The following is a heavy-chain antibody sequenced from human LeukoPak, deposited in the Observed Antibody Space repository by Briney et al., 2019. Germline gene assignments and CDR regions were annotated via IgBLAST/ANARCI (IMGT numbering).Heavy chain of an antibody. CDR3: ARGSSSSWYDPIDY. D-gene: IGHD6-13*01. CDR1: GYTFTSYD. Sequence: ASVKVSCKXSGYTFTSYDINWVRQATGQGLEWMGWMNPNSGNTGYAQKFQGRVTITRNTSISTAYMELSSLRSEDTAVYYCARGSSSSWYDPIDYWGQGTLVTVSS. CDR2: MNPNSGNT. J-gene: IGHJ4*02. V-gene: IGHV1-8*03.